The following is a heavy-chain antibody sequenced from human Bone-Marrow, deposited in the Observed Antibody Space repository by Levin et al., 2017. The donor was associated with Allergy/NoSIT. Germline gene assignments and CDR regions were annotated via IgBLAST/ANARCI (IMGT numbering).Heavy chain of an antibody. Sequence: LSLTCAASGFPFSTFSLNWVRQAPGKGLEWVSSISSSGSYIYYADSLRGRFTISRDNAKNSLFLHMDSLRAEDTAVYYCARDILERGGVAYFQGWGQSALVTVSS. CDR3: ARDILERGGVAYFQG. CDR1: GFPFSTFS. D-gene: IGHD3-16*01. CDR2: ISSSGSYI. J-gene: IGHJ1*01. V-gene: IGHV3-21*06.